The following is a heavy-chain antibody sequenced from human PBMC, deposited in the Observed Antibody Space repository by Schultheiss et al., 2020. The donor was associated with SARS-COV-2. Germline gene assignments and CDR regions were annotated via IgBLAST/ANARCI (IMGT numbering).Heavy chain of an antibody. CDR3: ARGTGSGIADY. D-gene: IGHD3-10*01. CDR1: GGSISSYY. Sequence: SETLSLTCTVSGGSISSYYWSWIRQPPGKGLEWIGYIYHSGSTYYNPSLKSRVTISVDRSKNQFSLKLSSVTAADTAVYYCARGTGSGIADYWGQGTLVTVSS. J-gene: IGHJ4*02. V-gene: IGHV4-59*01. CDR2: IYHSGST.